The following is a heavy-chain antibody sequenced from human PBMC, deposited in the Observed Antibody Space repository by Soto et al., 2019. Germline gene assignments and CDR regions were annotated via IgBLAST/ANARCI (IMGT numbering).Heavy chain of an antibody. CDR3: AKLNMGYYYYMDV. CDR1: GFTFSSYA. Sequence: GGSLRLSCAASGFTFSSYAMSWVRQAPGKGLEWVSAISGSGGSTYYADSVKGRFTISRDNSKNTLYLQMNSLRAEDTTVYYCAKLNMGYYYYMDVWGKGTTVTVSS. J-gene: IGHJ6*03. V-gene: IGHV3-23*01. CDR2: ISGSGGST.